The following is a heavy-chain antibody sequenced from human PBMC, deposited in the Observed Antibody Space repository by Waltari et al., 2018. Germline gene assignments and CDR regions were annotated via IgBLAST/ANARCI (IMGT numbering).Heavy chain of an antibody. CDR2: INHSGRT. D-gene: IGHD6-6*01. CDR1: GGSFSGYY. J-gene: IGHJ5*02. Sequence: QVQLQQWGAGLLKPSETLSLTCAVYGGSFSGYYWSWTRQPPGQGLEWIREINHSGRTNSNPSLKRRVTISVDTSKNQFSLKMSSVTAADTAVYYCARGPIGSNWFDPWGQGTLVTVSS. CDR3: ARGPIGSNWFDP. V-gene: IGHV4-34*01.